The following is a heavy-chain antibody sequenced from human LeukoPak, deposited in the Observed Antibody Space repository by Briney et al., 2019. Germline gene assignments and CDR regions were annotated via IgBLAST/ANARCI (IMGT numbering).Heavy chain of an antibody. Sequence: GESLKISCKGSGYSFTSYWIGWVRQMPGKGLEWMGIIYPGDSDTRYSPSFQGQVTISADKSISTAYLQWSSLKASDTAMYYCARLAGSSTSRDSWYFDLWGRGTLVTVSS. CDR3: ARLAGSSTSRDSWYFDL. D-gene: IGHD2-2*02. CDR1: GYSFTSYW. CDR2: IYPGDSDT. J-gene: IGHJ2*01. V-gene: IGHV5-51*01.